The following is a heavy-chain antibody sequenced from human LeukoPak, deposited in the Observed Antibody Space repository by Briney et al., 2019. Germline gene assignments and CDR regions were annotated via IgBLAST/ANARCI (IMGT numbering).Heavy chain of an antibody. J-gene: IGHJ1*01. CDR3: ATYSSLNRREFQY. CDR1: GFTFDDYA. CDR2: ISWNSGSI. D-gene: IGHD3-22*01. Sequence: GGSLRLSCAASGFTFDDYASHWVRQAPGKGLEWVSGISWNSGSIGYADSVKGRFTISRDNAKNSLYLQMNSLRAEDTAVYYCATYSSLNRREFQYWGQGTLLTVSS. V-gene: IGHV3-9*01.